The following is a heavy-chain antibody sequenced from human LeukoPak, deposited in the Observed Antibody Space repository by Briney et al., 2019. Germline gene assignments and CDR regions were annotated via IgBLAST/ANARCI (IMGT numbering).Heavy chain of an antibody. D-gene: IGHD3-10*01. Sequence: PSETLSLTCAVYGGTFSFYYWTWIRQPPGKGLEWIGEINHSGSTNYNPSLKSRVTISVDTSKSQFSLKLSSVTAADTAVYYCARPSNYYGSGINYWGQGTLVTVSS. CDR2: INHSGST. CDR3: ARPSNYYGSGINY. CDR1: GGTFSFYY. J-gene: IGHJ4*02. V-gene: IGHV4-34*01.